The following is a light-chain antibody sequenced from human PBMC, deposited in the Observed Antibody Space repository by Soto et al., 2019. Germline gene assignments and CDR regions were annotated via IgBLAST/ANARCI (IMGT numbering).Light chain of an antibody. J-gene: IGLJ2*01. CDR1: SSDVGGYNY. CDR2: DVG. V-gene: IGLV2-14*01. CDR3: SSYTSSSTSDVV. Sequence: QSALTQPASVSGSPGQSITISCTGTSSDVGGYNYVSWYQQHPGKAPKLIIYDVGNRPSGVSNRFSGSKSGNTASLTISGLQAEDESDYYCSSYTSSSTSDVVFGGGTKLTVL.